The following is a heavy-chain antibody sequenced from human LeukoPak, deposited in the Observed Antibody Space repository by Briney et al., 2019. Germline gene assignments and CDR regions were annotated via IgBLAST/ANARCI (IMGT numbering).Heavy chain of an antibody. D-gene: IGHD2-21*01. CDR1: GGSISSYY. J-gene: IGHJ5*02. V-gene: IGHV4-4*07. CDR2: IYTSGST. Sequence: PSETLSLTCTVSGGSISSYYWSWIRQPAGKGLEWIGRIYTSGSTNYNPSLKSRVTISVDTSKNQFSLKLSSVTAADTAVYYCAGTYCGGDCYYGRPSNWFDPWGQGTLVTVSS. CDR3: AGTYCGGDCYYGRPSNWFDP.